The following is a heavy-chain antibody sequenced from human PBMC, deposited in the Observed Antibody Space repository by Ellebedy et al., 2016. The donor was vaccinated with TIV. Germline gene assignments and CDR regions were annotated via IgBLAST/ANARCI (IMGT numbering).Heavy chain of an antibody. CDR3: AKNLISRITIFGVAPPNAFDI. CDR2: INPSGGST. Sequence: ASVKVSXKASRYTFTSYYMHWVRQAPGQGLEWMGIINPSGGSTSYAQKFQGRVTMTRDTSTSTVYMELSSLRSEDTAVYYCAKNLISRITIFGVAPPNAFDIWGQGTMVTVSS. CDR1: RYTFTSYY. J-gene: IGHJ3*02. V-gene: IGHV1-46*03. D-gene: IGHD3-3*01.